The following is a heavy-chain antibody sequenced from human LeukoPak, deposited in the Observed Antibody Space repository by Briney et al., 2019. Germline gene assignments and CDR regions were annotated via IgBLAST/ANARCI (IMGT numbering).Heavy chain of an antibody. Sequence: PGGSLRLSCAASGFTFSSHWMHWVRQAPGKGLVWVSHINSDGSSTNYADSVKGRFTISRDNAKNTLYLHMNSLRAEDTAVYYCARVGRGREILPDYWGQGTLVTVSS. D-gene: IGHD1-26*01. CDR2: INSDGSST. CDR3: ARVGRGREILPDY. CDR1: GFTFSSHW. V-gene: IGHV3-74*01. J-gene: IGHJ4*02.